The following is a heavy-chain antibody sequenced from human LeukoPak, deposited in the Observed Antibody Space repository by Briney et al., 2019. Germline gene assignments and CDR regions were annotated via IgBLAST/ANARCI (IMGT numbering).Heavy chain of an antibody. CDR2: IWYDGSNK. D-gene: IGHD6-6*01. CDR3: ARDQEYSSSSSYYYYGMDV. V-gene: IGHV3-33*01. J-gene: IGHJ6*02. Sequence: GGSLRLSCAASGFTFSSYGMHWVRQAPGKGLEWVAVIWYDGSNKYYADSVKGRFTISRDNSKNTLYLQMNSLRAEDTAVYYCARDQEYSSSSSYYYYGMDVWGQGTTVTVSS. CDR1: GFTFSSYG.